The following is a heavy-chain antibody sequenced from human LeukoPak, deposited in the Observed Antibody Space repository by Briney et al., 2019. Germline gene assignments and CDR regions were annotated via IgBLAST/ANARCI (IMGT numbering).Heavy chain of an antibody. D-gene: IGHD3-10*01. CDR2: ISGSGGST. V-gene: IGHV3-23*01. Sequence: GGSLRLSCAASGFTFSSYAMSWVRQAPGKGLEWVSAISGSGGSTYYADSVKGRFTISRDNSKNTLYLQMNSLRAEDTALYYCAKGHYYYGSGSSYYFDYWGQGTLVTVSS. J-gene: IGHJ4*02. CDR1: GFTFSSYA. CDR3: AKGHYYYGSGSSYYFDY.